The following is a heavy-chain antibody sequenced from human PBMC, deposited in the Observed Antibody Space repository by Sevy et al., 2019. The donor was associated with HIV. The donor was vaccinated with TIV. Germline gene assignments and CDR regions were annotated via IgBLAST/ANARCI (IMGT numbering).Heavy chain of an antibody. J-gene: IGHJ6*02. CDR1: GFIFSTYG. V-gene: IGHV3-30*18. CDR3: AKMQGGSYNHYGMDV. CDR2: ISYDGSEK. Sequence: GGSLRLSCAASGFIFSTYGIHWVRQAPGKGLEWVAVISYDGSEKYYADSVRGRFTISRDNSKNTLYLQMNSLRVEDTAIYYCAKMQGGSYNHYGMDVWGQGTTVTVSS. D-gene: IGHD1-26*01.